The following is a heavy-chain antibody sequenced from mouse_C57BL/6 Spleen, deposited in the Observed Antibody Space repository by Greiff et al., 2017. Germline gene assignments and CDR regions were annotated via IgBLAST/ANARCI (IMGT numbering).Heavy chain of an antibody. CDR3: ARHEVAYGSSPYAMDY. V-gene: IGHV1-62-2*01. D-gene: IGHD1-1*01. Sequence: VQLQQSGAELVKPGASVKLSCTASGYTFTEYTIHWVKQRSGQGLEWIGWFYPGSGSIKYNEKFKDKATLTADKSSSTVYMELSRLTSEDSAVYFCARHEVAYGSSPYAMDYWGQGTSGTVSS. CDR1: GYTFTEYT. CDR2: FYPGSGSI. J-gene: IGHJ4*01.